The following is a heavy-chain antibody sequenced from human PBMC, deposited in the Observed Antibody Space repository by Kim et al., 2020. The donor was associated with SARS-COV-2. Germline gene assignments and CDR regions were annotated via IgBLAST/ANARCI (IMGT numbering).Heavy chain of an antibody. CDR3: AREAKGIAAAGFDY. D-gene: IGHD6-13*01. Sequence: AQKFQGRVTITADESTSTAYMELSSLRSEDTAVYYCAREAKGIAAAGFDYWGQGTLVTVSS. V-gene: IGHV1-69*01. J-gene: IGHJ4*02.